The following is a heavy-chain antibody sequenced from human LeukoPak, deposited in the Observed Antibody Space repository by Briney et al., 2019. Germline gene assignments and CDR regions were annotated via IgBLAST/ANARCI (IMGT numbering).Heavy chain of an antibody. CDR1: GFTFSNIG. J-gene: IGHJ4*02. CDR3: AKEGRWILTGYYYFDY. CDR2: INSNGVNT. D-gene: IGHD3-9*01. Sequence: GGSLRLSCAASGFTFSNIGMAWVRQAPGEGLEWVSSINSNGVNTHYADSVKGRFTISRDNSKNTLFLQMNSLRVEDTAKYYCAKEGRWILTGYYYFDYWGQGTLVTVSS. V-gene: IGHV3-23*01.